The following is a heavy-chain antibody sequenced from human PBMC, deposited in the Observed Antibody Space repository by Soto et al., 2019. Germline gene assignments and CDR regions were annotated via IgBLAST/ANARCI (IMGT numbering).Heavy chain of an antibody. CDR2: ISSSSSYI. Sequence: VGSLRLSCAASGFTFSSYSMNWVRQAPGKGLEWVSSISSSSSYIYYADSVKGRFTISRDNAKNSLYLQMNSLRAEDTAVYYCARAGGQLTNYYYCGMDVWGQGTTVTVSS. CDR1: GFTFSSYS. D-gene: IGHD3-16*01. V-gene: IGHV3-21*01. CDR3: ARAGGQLTNYYYCGMDV. J-gene: IGHJ6*02.